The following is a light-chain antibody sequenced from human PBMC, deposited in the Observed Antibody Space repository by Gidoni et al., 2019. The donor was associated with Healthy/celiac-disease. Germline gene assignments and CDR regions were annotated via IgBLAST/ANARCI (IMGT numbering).Light chain of an antibody. J-gene: IGKJ4*01. V-gene: IGKV3D-20*01. CDR3: QQYGSSPAT. Sequence: EIVLTQSPATLSLSPGERATLSCVASQSVSSSYLAWYQQKPSLAPRLLIYDASSRATGIPDRFSGSGSGTDFTLTISRLEPEDFAVYYCQQYGSSPATFGGGTKVEIK. CDR2: DAS. CDR1: QSVSSSY.